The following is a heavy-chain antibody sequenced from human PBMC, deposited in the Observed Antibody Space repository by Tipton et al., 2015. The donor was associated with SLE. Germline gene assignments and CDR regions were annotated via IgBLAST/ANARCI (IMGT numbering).Heavy chain of an antibody. J-gene: IGHJ4*02. D-gene: IGHD3-3*01. CDR1: GFTFTSYT. CDR2: VNHSGST. V-gene: IGHV4-34*01. CDR3: VRTFRYDYWSDARDFGYFDY. Sequence: LRLSCAASGFTFTSYTMNWIRQSPGKGLEWIGEVNHSGSTNYNPSLMGRVTISVDTSKAQFSLKLRSVTAADTAVYYCVRTFRYDYWSDARDFGYFDYWGQGTLATVSS.